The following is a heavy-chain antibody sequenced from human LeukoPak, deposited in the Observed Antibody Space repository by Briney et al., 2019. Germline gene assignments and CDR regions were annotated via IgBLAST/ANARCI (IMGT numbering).Heavy chain of an antibody. V-gene: IGHV3-7*01. Sequence: PGGSLRLSCAASGFIFSTYWMSWVRQAPGKGLECVANIKQDGSEKYYLDSVKCRFTISRDNANTSLYLQMNSLRAEDTVVYYCARGNWNYEDAYYYYYYMDVWGKGTTVTVSS. CDR3: ARGNWNYEDAYYYYYYMDV. CDR2: IKQDGSEK. D-gene: IGHD1-7*01. J-gene: IGHJ6*03. CDR1: GFIFSTYW.